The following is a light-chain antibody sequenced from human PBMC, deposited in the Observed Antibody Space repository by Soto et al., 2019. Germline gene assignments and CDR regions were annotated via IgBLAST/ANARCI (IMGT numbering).Light chain of an antibody. CDR3: QQSYSTLAIT. J-gene: IGKJ5*01. V-gene: IGKV1-39*01. CDR2: AAS. Sequence: DIQITHSPSSLSASVLYRVTITCRASQSISSYLNWYQQKPGKAPKLLIYAASSLQSGVPSRFSGSGSGTDFTLTISSLQPEDFATYYCQQSYSTLAITFGQGTRLEIK. CDR1: QSISSY.